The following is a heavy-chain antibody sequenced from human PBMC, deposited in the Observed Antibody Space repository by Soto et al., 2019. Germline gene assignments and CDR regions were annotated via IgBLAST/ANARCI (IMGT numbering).Heavy chain of an antibody. CDR1: GFTFSSYG. V-gene: IGHV3-30*18. Sequence: QVQLVESGGGVVQPGRSLRLSCAASGFTFSSYGMHWVRQAPGKGLEWVAVISYDGSNKYYADSVKGRFTISRDNSKNTLYLQMNSLRAEDTAVYYCAKGTLQQSDFWSGYVEFYYHYGMDVWGQGTTVTVSS. CDR2: ISYDGSNK. CDR3: AKGTLQQSDFWSGYVEFYYHYGMDV. J-gene: IGHJ6*02. D-gene: IGHD3-3*01.